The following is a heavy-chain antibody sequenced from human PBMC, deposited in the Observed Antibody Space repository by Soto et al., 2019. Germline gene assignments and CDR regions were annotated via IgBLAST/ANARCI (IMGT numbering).Heavy chain of an antibody. CDR2: IYHSGST. CDR3: ASHKYDILTGYNIYYFDY. J-gene: IGHJ4*02. Sequence: SETLSLTCGVAGGSISGGGDSRSWNRQPPGKGLEWIGYIYHSGSTNYNPSLKSRVTISVDTSKNQFSLKLSSVTAADTAVYYCASHKYDILTGYNIYYFDYWGQGTLVTVSS. CDR1: GGSISGGGDS. V-gene: IGHV4-30-2*01. D-gene: IGHD3-9*01.